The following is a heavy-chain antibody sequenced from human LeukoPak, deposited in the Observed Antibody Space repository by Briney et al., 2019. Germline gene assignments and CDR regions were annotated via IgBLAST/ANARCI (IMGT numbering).Heavy chain of an antibody. CDR3: ARDRAAAAQFDY. J-gene: IGHJ4*02. CDR2: INHSGST. CDR1: GGSFSGYY. V-gene: IGHV4-34*01. Sequence: PSETLSLTCAVYGGSFSGYYWSWIRQPPGKGLEWIGEINHSGSTNYNPSLKSRVTISVDTSKNQFSLKLTSATAADTAVYYCARDRAAAAQFDYWGQGTLVTVSS. D-gene: IGHD6-13*01.